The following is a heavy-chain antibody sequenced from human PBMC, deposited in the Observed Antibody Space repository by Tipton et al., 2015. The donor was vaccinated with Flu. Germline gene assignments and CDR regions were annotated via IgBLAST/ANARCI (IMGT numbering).Heavy chain of an antibody. CDR3: AKDGWDTSGWYPFDY. CDR2: IRHDESDK. CDR1: GFTFSGYG. J-gene: IGHJ4*02. D-gene: IGHD6-19*01. Sequence: SLRLSYAASGFTFSGYGMHWVRQAPGKGLEWVAFIRHDESDKYYADSVKGRFTISRDNSKNALYLLINSLRAEDTAMYYCAKDGWDTSGWYPFDYWGQGTLVTVSS. V-gene: IGHV3-30*02.